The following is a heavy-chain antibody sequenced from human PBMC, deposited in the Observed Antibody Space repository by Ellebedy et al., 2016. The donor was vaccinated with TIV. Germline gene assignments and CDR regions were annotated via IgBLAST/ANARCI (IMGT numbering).Heavy chain of an antibody. CDR3: ASLIVGPERGAFDI. V-gene: IGHV1-2*04. CDR1: GYTFTSYY. D-gene: IGHD1-26*01. Sequence: ASVKVSCKASGYTFTSYYMHWVGQAPEQGLEWMGWINPNSGGTNYAQKFQGWVTMTRDTSISTAYMELSRLRSDDTAVYYCASLIVGPERGAFDIWGQGTMVTVSS. CDR2: INPNSGGT. J-gene: IGHJ3*02.